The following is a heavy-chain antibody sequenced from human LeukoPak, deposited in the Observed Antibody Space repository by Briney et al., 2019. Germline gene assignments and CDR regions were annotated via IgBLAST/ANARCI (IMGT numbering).Heavy chain of an antibody. CDR1: GLTFSSYA. J-gene: IGHJ4*02. V-gene: IGHV3-23*01. CDR2: ISGSGGST. CDR3: AKDLLTMVREVIITRGFDY. Sequence: GGSLRLSCAASGLTFSSYAMSWVRQAPGKGLGWVSAISGSGGSTYYADSVKGRFTISRDNSKNTLYLQMNSLRAEDTAVYYCAKDLLTMVREVIITRGFDYWGQGTLVTVSS. D-gene: IGHD3-10*01.